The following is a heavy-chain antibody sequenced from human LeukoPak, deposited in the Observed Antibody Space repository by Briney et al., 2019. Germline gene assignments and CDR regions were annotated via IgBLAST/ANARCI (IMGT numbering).Heavy chain of an antibody. CDR1: GFTFDDCA. Sequence: PGGSLRLSCAASGFTFDDCAMHWVRQAPGKGLEWVSGISWNSGSIGYADSVKGRFTISRDNAKNSLYLQMNSLRAEDTALYYCAKDQAPDYYYGMDVWGQGTTVTVSS. V-gene: IGHV3-9*01. J-gene: IGHJ6*02. CDR3: AKDQAPDYYYGMDV. CDR2: ISWNSGSI.